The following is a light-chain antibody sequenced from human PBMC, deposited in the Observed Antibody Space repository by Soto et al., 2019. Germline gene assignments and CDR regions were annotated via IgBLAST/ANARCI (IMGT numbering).Light chain of an antibody. CDR3: CAYAGTYTV. J-gene: IGLJ2*01. CDR1: SSDVGGYNY. CDR2: DVS. Sequence: QSALTQPRSVSGSPGQSVTISCTGTSSDVGGYNYVSWYQQHPGKAPKLMIYDVSQRPSGVPDRFSGSKSGNTASLTISGLQSEDEADYYCCAYAGTYTVFGGGTK. V-gene: IGLV2-11*01.